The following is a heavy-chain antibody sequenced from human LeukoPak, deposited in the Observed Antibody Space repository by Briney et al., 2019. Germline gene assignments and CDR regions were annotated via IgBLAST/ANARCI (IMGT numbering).Heavy chain of an antibody. V-gene: IGHV1-18*01. Sequence: GASVKVSCKASGYTFTSYGISWVRQAPGQGLEWMGWISAYNGNTNSAQKLQGRVTMTTDTSTSTAYMDLRSLRSDDTAVYYCAREISGYGAFDIWGQGTMVTVSS. J-gene: IGHJ3*02. CDR1: GYTFTSYG. CDR2: ISAYNGNT. D-gene: IGHD3-22*01. CDR3: AREISGYGAFDI.